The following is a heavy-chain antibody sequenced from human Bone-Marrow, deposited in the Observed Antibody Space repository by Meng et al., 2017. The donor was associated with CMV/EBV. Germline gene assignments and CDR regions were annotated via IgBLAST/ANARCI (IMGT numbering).Heavy chain of an antibody. Sequence: SGFSFSSYGMHWVRQSPGEGLEWVAFISYEGSNQQYADSVKGRFTISRDNSKNTLYLQMRSLRSDDTAVYYCVKDHVTRGFSGYDPWPWGQGALVTVSS. CDR1: GFSFSSYG. J-gene: IGHJ4*02. CDR2: ISYEGSNQ. CDR3: VKDHVTRGFSGYDPWP. D-gene: IGHD5-12*01. V-gene: IGHV3-30*18.